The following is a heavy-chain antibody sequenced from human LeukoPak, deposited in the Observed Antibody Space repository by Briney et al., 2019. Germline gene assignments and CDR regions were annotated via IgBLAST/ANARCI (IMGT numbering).Heavy chain of an antibody. J-gene: IGHJ6*03. D-gene: IGHD3-3*01. CDR1: AFTFSSYD. V-gene: IGHV3-30*02. Sequence: HPGGSLRLSCAASAFTFSSYDMHWVRQSPGKGLEWVAFIRYDGSNKYYADSVKGRFTISRDNSKNTLNLQMNSLRAEDTAVYYCARAEYDDGWNGYTHMDVWGKGTTVTVSS. CDR2: IRYDGSNK. CDR3: ARAEYDDGWNGYTHMDV.